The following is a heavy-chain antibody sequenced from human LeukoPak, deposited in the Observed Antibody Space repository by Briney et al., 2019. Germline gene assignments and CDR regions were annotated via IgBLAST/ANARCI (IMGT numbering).Heavy chain of an antibody. CDR1: GDSVSGNSAVA. V-gene: IGHV6-1*01. J-gene: IGHJ4*02. D-gene: IGHD2/OR15-2a*01. CDR3: ARGRNSGFDY. CDR2: TYYRCKWNN. Sequence: SQTLSLTCAISGDSVSGNSAVAWYWRRQSPSRVLEWRGRTYYRCKWNNDYAVSVKSRITINPDTSKNQFSLHLNSVTPEDTAVYYCARGRNSGFDYWGQGTLVTVSS.